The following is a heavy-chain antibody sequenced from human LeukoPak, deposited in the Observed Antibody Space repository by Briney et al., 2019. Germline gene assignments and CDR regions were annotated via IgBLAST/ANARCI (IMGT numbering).Heavy chain of an antibody. V-gene: IGHV4-59*12. D-gene: IGHD3-22*01. Sequence: SETLSLTCTVSGGSISSYYWSWIRQPPGKGLEWIGYIYYSGSTNYNPSLKSRVTISVDTSKNQFSLKLSSVTAADTAVYYCARGPHYYDSSGYYYSWFDPWGQGTLVTVSS. J-gene: IGHJ5*02. CDR2: IYYSGST. CDR1: GGSISSYY. CDR3: ARGPHYYDSSGYYYSWFDP.